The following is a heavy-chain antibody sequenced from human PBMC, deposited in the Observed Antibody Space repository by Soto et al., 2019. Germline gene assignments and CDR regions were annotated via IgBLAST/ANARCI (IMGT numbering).Heavy chain of an antibody. D-gene: IGHD2-21*01. V-gene: IGHV1-3*01. Sequence: ASVKVSCKASGYTFTSYAMHWVRQAPGQRLEWMGWINAGNGNTKYSQKFQGRVTITRDTSASTAYMELSSLRSEDTAVYYCARDLVEIATATGGMDGRGQRTTVPVSS. CDR3: ARDLVEIATATGGMDG. CDR2: INAGNGNT. J-gene: IGHJ6*02. CDR1: GYTFTSYA.